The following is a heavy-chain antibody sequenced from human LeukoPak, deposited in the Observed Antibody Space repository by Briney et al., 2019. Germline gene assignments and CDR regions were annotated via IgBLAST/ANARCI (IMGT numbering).Heavy chain of an antibody. V-gene: IGHV3-7*01. CDR3: ARNQRYRSRKNYYYYMDV. Sequence: PGGSLRLPCAASGFTFSNYWMTWVRQAPGKGLEWVASVNKDGSEEYYVDSVKGRFTISRDNAKNSLFLQMNSQRVEDTAVYYCARNQRYRSRKNYYYYMDVWGKGTTVTVSS. D-gene: IGHD6-13*01. CDR1: GFTFSNYW. CDR2: VNKDGSEE. J-gene: IGHJ6*03.